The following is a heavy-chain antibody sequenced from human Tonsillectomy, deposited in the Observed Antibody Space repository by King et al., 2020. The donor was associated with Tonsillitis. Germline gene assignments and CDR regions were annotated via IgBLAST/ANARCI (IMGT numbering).Heavy chain of an antibody. Sequence: VQLVESGGGLVQPWGSLRLSCASSGFTFSSYAMSWVRQAPGKGLEWVSATSGSGGRTYYADSVKGRFTISRDNSKNTLYLQMNSLRAEDTAVYYCAKGGCSSTSCYYDCDYWGQGTLVTVSS. D-gene: IGHD2-2*01. CDR2: TSGSGGRT. CDR3: AKGGCSSTSCYYDCDY. J-gene: IGHJ4*02. CDR1: GFTFSSYA. V-gene: IGHV3-23*04.